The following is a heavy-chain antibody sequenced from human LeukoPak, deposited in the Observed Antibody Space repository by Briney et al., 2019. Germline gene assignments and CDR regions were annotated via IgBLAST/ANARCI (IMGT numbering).Heavy chain of an antibody. CDR1: GYSISSGYY. V-gene: IGHV4-38-2*02. CDR3: ARVRGSTEYFDY. D-gene: IGHD3-16*01. Sequence: PSETLSLTCTVSGYSISSGYYWGWIRQPPGKGLEWIGSIYHSGSTYYNPSLKSRVTILVDTSKNQFSLKLSSVTAADTAVYYCARVRGSTEYFDYWGQGTLVTVSS. J-gene: IGHJ4*02. CDR2: IYHSGST.